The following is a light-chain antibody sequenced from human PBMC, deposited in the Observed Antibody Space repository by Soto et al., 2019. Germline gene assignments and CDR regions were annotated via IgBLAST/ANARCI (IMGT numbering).Light chain of an antibody. CDR2: EVS. CDR1: SSDVGGYKY. V-gene: IGLV2-14*01. Sequence: QSVLTQPASVSGSPGQSITISCTGTSSDVGGYKYVSWYQQRPGKAPKLMIYEVSSRPSGVSDRFSGSKSGNTASLTIFGLQAEDEADYWCSSYTSRGTPIFGGGTKLTVL. CDR3: SSYTSRGTPI. J-gene: IGLJ2*01.